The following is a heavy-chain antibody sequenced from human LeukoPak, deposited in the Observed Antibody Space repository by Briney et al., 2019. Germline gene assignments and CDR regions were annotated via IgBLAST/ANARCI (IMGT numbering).Heavy chain of an antibody. Sequence: GGSLRLSCAGSEFTFSSYPMSWVRQAPGKGREWVSGISGSGGSTYYADSVKGRFTISRDNSKNTLYLQMNSLRAEDTAVYYCAKGGCRGTCNPLAYWGQGALVTVSP. D-gene: IGHD2-15*01. J-gene: IGHJ4*02. CDR1: EFTFSSYP. V-gene: IGHV3-23*01. CDR3: AKGGCRGTCNPLAY. CDR2: ISGSGGST.